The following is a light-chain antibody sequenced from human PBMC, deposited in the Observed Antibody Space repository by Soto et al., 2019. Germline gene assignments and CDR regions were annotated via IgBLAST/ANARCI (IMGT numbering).Light chain of an antibody. CDR1: QSVDSNY. J-gene: IGKJ5*01. Sequence: EIVLTQSPGTLSLSPGEEATLSCRASQSVDSNYLAWYQQKPGQTPRLIIYGASGRADGIPHRFSGSGFGTDFTLTISKVEPEDFAVYYCQEYGTPRSGTVGQATRLEIK. V-gene: IGKV3-20*01. CDR3: QEYGTPRSGT. CDR2: GAS.